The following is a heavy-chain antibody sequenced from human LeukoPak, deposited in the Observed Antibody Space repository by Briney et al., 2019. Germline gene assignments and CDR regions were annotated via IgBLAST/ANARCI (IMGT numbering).Heavy chain of an antibody. V-gene: IGHV3-23*01. CDR3: AKDPRYYDGPGYHGGYYYYMDV. J-gene: IGHJ6*03. D-gene: IGHD3-22*01. Sequence: GGSLRLSCAASGFTFSSYAMSWVRQAPGKGLEWVSAISGSGGSTYYADSVKGRFTISRDNSYNTVFLQMDSLRPEDTAIYYCAKDPRYYDGPGYHGGYYYYMDVWGKGTTVTVSS. CDR2: ISGSGGST. CDR1: GFTFSSYA.